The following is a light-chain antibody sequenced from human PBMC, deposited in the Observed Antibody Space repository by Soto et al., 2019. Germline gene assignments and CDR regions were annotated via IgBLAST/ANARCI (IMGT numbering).Light chain of an antibody. CDR3: QQYNNWPFIT. V-gene: IGKV3-15*01. Sequence: EIVLTQSPGTLSLSPGERATLSCRASQSVSSYIAWYQQKPGQSPRLLIYGASSRATGIPVRFSGSGSGTEFTLTISRLQSEDFAVYYCQQYNNWPFITFGQGTRLEIK. CDR2: GAS. J-gene: IGKJ5*01. CDR1: QSVSSY.